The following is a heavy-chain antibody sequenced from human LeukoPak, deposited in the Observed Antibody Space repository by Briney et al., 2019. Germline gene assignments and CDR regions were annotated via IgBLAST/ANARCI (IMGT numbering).Heavy chain of an antibody. Sequence: SETLSLTCTVSGGSISTGGYYWSWIRQNPGKGLEWIGYIYYTGSTYYNSSLKSRVTMSIDTSKNQFSLHLTSVTAADTAMYYCARDRTSFPDYGGNSEADAFDIWGQGTMVTVSS. D-gene: IGHD4-23*01. CDR1: GGSISTGGYY. CDR2: IYYTGST. J-gene: IGHJ3*02. CDR3: ARDRTSFPDYGGNSEADAFDI. V-gene: IGHV4-31*03.